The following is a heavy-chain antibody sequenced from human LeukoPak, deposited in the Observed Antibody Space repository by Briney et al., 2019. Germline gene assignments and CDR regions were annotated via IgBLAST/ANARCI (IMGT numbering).Heavy chain of an antibody. J-gene: IGHJ4*02. Sequence: GGSLRLSCAVSGITLSNYAMSWVRQAPGKGLECVAGISGSGGGTNYADSVKGRFTISRDNAKNTLYLQMNSLRAEDTAVYFCAKRGVVIRVILIGFHKEAYYFDSWGQGALVTVSS. CDR1: GITLSNYA. D-gene: IGHD3-9*01. CDR3: AKRGVVIRVILIGFHKEAYYFDS. CDR2: ISGSGGGT. V-gene: IGHV3-23*01.